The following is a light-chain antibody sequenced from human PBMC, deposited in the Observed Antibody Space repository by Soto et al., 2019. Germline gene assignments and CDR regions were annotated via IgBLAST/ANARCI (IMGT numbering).Light chain of an antibody. V-gene: IGLV2-14*01. CDR2: EVS. J-gene: IGLJ3*02. Sequence: QSALTQPASVSGSPGQSITITCTGTSNDVGGYDFVSWYQQYPGKAPKLLIFEVSNRPSGISNRFSGSKSASTASLTISGLQTEDEADYYCSSYTKSGIRLFGGGTKVTVL. CDR1: SNDVGGYDF. CDR3: SSYTKSGIRL.